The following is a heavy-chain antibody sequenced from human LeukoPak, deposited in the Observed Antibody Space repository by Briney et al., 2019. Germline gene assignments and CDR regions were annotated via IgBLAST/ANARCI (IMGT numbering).Heavy chain of an antibody. CDR3: ARGYSSGWYDY. J-gene: IGHJ4*02. D-gene: IGHD6-19*01. CDR2: INPNSGGT. Sequence: SSVKVSCKASGYTFTGYYMHCVLQAPGQGLEWMGWINPNSGGTNYAQKCQGRVTMTRDTSISTTYMELSRLSSDDTAVYYCARGYSSGWYDYWGQGNLVTVS. CDR1: GYTFTGYY. V-gene: IGHV1-2*02.